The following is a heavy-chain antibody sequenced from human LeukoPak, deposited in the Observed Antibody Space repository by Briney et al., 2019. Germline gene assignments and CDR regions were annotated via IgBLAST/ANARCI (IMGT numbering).Heavy chain of an antibody. CDR1: GFTFSSYW. CDR3: ARGGSTRGPNWFDP. CDR2: IKQDGSEK. Sequence: PGGSLRLSCAASGFTFSSYWMSWVRQAPGKGPEWVANIKQDGSEKYYVDSVKGRFTISRDNAKNSLYLQMNSLRAEDTAVYYCARGGSTRGPNWFDPWGQGTLVTVSS. D-gene: IGHD2-15*01. J-gene: IGHJ5*02. V-gene: IGHV3-7*01.